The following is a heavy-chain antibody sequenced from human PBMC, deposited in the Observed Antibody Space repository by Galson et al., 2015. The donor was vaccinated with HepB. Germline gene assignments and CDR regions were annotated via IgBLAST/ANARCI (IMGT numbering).Heavy chain of an antibody. J-gene: IGHJ4*02. CDR2: FDPENNET. D-gene: IGHD3-3*01. Sequence: SVKVSCKVSGYTLTELSMHWVRQAPGKGLEWMGGFDPENNETVYAQKFQGRVTMTEDTSTDTGYMELRSLGSEDTALDYCATQVVDVWSGYCYWGQGTLVTVSS. V-gene: IGHV1-24*01. CDR3: ATQVVDVWSGYCY. CDR1: GYTLTELS.